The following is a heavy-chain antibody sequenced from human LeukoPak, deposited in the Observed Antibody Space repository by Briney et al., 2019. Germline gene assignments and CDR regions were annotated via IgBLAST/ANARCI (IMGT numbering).Heavy chain of an antibody. Sequence: SETLSLTCTVSGGSISSSNYYWGWIRQPPGKGLEWIGSIYYSGSTYYNPSLKSRVTISVDTSKNQFSLKLSSVTAADTAVYYCARRRYHYDSSGYSRTVFDYWGQGILVTVSS. CDR3: ARRRYHYDSSGYSRTVFDY. D-gene: IGHD3-22*01. CDR1: GGSISSSNYY. CDR2: IYYSGST. J-gene: IGHJ4*02. V-gene: IGHV4-39*01.